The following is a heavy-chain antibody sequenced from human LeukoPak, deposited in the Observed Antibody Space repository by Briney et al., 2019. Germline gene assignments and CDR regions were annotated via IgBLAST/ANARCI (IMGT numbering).Heavy chain of an antibody. CDR3: ARTLTYYDYVWGSYRSETPDY. D-gene: IGHD3-16*02. J-gene: IGHJ4*02. CDR1: GGSFSGYY. V-gene: IGHV4-34*01. CDR2: INHSGST. Sequence: SQTLSLTCAVYGGSFSGYYWCWIRQPPGKGLEWIGEINHSGSTNYNPSLKSRVTISVDTSKNQFSLKLSSVTAADTAVYYCARTLTYYDYVWGSYRSETPDYWGQGTLVTVSS.